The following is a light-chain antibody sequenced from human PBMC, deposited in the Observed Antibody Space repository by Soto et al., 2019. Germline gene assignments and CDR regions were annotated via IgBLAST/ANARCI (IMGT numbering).Light chain of an antibody. J-gene: IGLJ3*02. CDR1: SSDVGGYNY. CDR2: EVT. CDR3: SSYAASNNFYFV. V-gene: IGLV2-8*01. Sequence: QPVLTQPPSASGSPGQSVTIYYTGTSSDVGGYNYVSWYQQYPGRAPKLMIYEVTKRPSGVPDRFSGSKSGNTASLTVSGLQAEDEADYYCSSYAASNNFYFVFGGGTKLTVL.